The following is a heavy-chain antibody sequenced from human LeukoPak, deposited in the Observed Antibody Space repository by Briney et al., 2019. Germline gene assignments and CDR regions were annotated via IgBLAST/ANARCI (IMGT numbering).Heavy chain of an antibody. CDR1: GFTVSSNS. CDR2: IYSGGST. J-gene: IGHJ4*02. D-gene: IGHD6-13*01. CDR3: AKTPKAIYSSTFDY. V-gene: IGHV3-53*01. Sequence: GGSLILSCAASGFTVSSNSMSWVRPAPGKGLEWVSVIYSGGSTYYADSVKGRFTISRDNSKNSVSLQMNSLRAEDTAVYYCAKTPKAIYSSTFDYWGQGTLVTVSS.